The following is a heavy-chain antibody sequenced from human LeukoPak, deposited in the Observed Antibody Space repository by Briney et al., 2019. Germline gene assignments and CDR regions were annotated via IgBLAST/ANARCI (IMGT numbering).Heavy chain of an antibody. CDR3: AKDIVAYSYYYGVDV. J-gene: IGHJ6*02. CDR2: ISWNSGIL. D-gene: IGHD3-16*01. Sequence: GGSLRLACAASGFTFDNYAMHWVRQAPGKGLEWVSGISWNSGILAYADSLKGRFTISRDNAKNSLYLQMNSLRTEDTALYYCAKDIVAYSYYYGVDVWGQGTTVTVSS. CDR1: GFTFDNYA. V-gene: IGHV3-9*01.